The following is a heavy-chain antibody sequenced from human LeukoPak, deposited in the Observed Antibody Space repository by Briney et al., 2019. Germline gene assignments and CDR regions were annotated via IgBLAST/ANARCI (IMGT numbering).Heavy chain of an antibody. J-gene: IGHJ4*02. Sequence: PSETLSLTCAVYGGSFSGYYWSWIRQPPGKGLEWIGEINHSGSTNYNPSLKSRVTISVDTSKNQFSLKLSSVTAADTAVYYCARGHGYYDYVWGSYRYGAFDYWGQGTLVTVSS. CDR3: ARGHGYYDYVWGSYRYGAFDY. V-gene: IGHV4-34*01. CDR1: GGSFSGYY. D-gene: IGHD3-16*02. CDR2: INHSGST.